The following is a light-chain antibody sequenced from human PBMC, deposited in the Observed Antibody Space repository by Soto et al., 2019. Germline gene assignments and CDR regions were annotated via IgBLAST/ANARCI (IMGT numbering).Light chain of an antibody. J-gene: IGKJ4*01. V-gene: IGKV1-5*03. Sequence: DIHMTQSPSTLAASLLDIVTITCLASQSIHTWLAWYQKKPGKAPEALIYMASTLESGVPSRFSGSGSGTEFTLTISSLQPDDFATYYCQQYDDYSLTFGGGTKVDIK. CDR2: MAS. CDR3: QQYDDYSLT. CDR1: QSIHTW.